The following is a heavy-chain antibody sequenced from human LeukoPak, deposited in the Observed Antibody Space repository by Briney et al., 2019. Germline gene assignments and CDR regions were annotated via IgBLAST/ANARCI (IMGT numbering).Heavy chain of an antibody. CDR3: ARVGSESYLNYYYYMDV. Sequence: SETLSLTCTVSGGSISSYDWSWIRQPPGKGLEWIGYIYYSGSTNYNPSLKSRVTISVDTSKNQFSLKLSAVTAADTAVYYCARVGSESYLNYYYYMDVWGKGTTVTVSS. D-gene: IGHD1-26*01. CDR1: GGSISSYD. CDR2: IYYSGST. J-gene: IGHJ6*03. V-gene: IGHV4-59*12.